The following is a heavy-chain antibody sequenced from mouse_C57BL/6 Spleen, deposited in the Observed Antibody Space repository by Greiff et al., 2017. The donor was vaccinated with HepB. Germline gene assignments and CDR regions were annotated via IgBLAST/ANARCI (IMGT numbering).Heavy chain of an antibody. V-gene: IGHV1-22*01. D-gene: IGHD2-3*01. Sequence: EVKLMESGPELVKPGASVKMSCKASGYTFTDYNMHWVKQSHGKSLEWIGYINPNNGGTSYNQKFKGKATLTVNKSSSTAYMELRSLTSEDSAVYYCARYDGYYIDAMDYWGQGTSVTVSS. CDR2: INPNNGGT. CDR3: ARYDGYYIDAMDY. J-gene: IGHJ4*01. CDR1: GYTFTDYN.